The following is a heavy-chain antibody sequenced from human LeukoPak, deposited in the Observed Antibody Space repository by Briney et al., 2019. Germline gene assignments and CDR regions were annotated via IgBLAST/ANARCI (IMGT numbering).Heavy chain of an antibody. D-gene: IGHD6-13*01. CDR2: INHSGST. CDR1: GGSFSGYY. V-gene: IGHV4-34*01. Sequence: PSETLSLTCAVYGGSFSGYYWSWIRQPPGKGLEWIGEINHSGSTNYNPSLKSRVTISVDTSKNQFSLKLSSVTAADTAVYYCARHRNRRSSSRNFDYWGQGTLVTVSS. J-gene: IGHJ4*02. CDR3: ARHRNRRSSSRNFDY.